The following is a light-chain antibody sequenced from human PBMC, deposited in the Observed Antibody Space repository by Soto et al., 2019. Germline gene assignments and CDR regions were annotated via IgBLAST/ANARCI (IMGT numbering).Light chain of an antibody. CDR2: AAP. V-gene: IGKV1-9*01. Sequence: DSQLTQSPSFLSASVGDRVTITCRASQGISSYLAWYPQRPGKAPKFLMYAAPTLQSGVPSRFSGRGAGTEFALTISSLQAEDFATYYCQQLKNDPLTFGGGTKVDVK. CDR1: QGISSY. CDR3: QQLKNDPLT. J-gene: IGKJ4*01.